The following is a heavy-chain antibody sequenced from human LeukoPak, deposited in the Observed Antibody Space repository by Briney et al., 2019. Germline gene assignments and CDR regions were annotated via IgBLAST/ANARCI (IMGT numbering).Heavy chain of an antibody. CDR2: IYYSGST. CDR3: ARPHRAGWFDP. J-gene: IGHJ5*02. CDR1: GGSISSSNYY. V-gene: IGHV4-39*01. D-gene: IGHD6-13*01. Sequence: KSSETLSLTCTVSGGSISSSNYYWGWIRQPPGKGLEWIGSIYYSGSTYYNPSLKSRVTISVDTSKNQFSLKLSSVTAADTAVYYRARPHRAGWFDPWGQGTLVTVSS.